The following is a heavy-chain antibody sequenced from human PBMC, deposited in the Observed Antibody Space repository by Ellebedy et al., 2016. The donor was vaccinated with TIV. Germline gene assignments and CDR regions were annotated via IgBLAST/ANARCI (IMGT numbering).Heavy chain of an antibody. V-gene: IGHV3-7*03. J-gene: IGHJ4*02. CDR1: GFTFRTSW. CDR3: ARLGVIAAAGASDY. Sequence: LSLTCAASGFTFRTSWMDWVRQAPGKGLEWVANINQDGSEKYYVDSVKGRFTISRDNAKNSLYPQMNSLRAEDTAVYYCARLGVIAAAGASDYWGQGTLVIVSS. CDR2: INQDGSEK. D-gene: IGHD6-13*01.